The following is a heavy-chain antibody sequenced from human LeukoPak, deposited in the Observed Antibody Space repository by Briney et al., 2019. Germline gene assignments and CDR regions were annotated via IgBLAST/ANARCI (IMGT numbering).Heavy chain of an antibody. CDR3: ARDEGYCSRTSCYGASKGMDV. J-gene: IGHJ6*02. Sequence: PGGSLRLSCAASGFTFSEYPIHWVRQAPGKGLEWVAVISYDGSNKYYADSVKGRFTISRDNSKNTQYLQMNSLRAEDTAVYYCARDEGYCSRTSCYGASKGMDVRGQGTAVIVSS. V-gene: IGHV3-30-3*01. D-gene: IGHD2-2*01. CDR2: ISYDGSNK. CDR1: GFTFSEYP.